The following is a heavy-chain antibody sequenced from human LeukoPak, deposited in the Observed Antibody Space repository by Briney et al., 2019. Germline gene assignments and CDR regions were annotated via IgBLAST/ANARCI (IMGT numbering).Heavy chain of an antibody. CDR2: IIPIFGTA. Sequence: EASVKVSCKASGGTFSSYAISWVRQAPGQGLEWMGGIIPIFGTANYAQKFQGRVTITADKSTSTAYMELSSLRSEDTAVYYCARLPLSSIADNDVDYWGQGTLVTVSS. V-gene: IGHV1-69*06. J-gene: IGHJ4*02. CDR3: ARLPLSSIADNDVDY. D-gene: IGHD6-6*01. CDR1: GGTFSSYA.